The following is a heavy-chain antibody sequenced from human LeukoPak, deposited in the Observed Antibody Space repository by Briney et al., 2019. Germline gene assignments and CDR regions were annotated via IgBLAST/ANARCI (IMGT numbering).Heavy chain of an antibody. D-gene: IGHD6-19*01. J-gene: IGHJ4*02. Sequence: SGGSLRLSCTASGFTFNGDWTAWVRQAPGKGLEWVANIKEDGSEKNYVDSVKGRFTISRDNAENSVYLQMNDLRAEDTGVYYCVTKEPSTSGWSYWGQGTLVTVSS. CDR1: GFTFNGDW. V-gene: IGHV3-7*01. CDR3: VTKEPSTSGWSY. CDR2: IKEDGSEK.